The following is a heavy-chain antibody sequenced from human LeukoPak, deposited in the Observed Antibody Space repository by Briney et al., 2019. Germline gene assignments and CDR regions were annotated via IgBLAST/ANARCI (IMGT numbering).Heavy chain of an antibody. CDR2: IAHDGNHK. CDR1: GLIFSSCG. V-gene: IGHV3-30*18. Sequence: GRSLRLSCAASGLIFSSCGMHWVRQAPGKGLEWVAFIAHDGNHKYYADSGKGRLTISRDNSKNTLFLHLNILRAEATAVYYCADDWDDDSGYYPFYFDYWGQGTLVTVSS. CDR3: ADDWDDDSGYYPFYFDY. J-gene: IGHJ4*02. D-gene: IGHD3-22*01.